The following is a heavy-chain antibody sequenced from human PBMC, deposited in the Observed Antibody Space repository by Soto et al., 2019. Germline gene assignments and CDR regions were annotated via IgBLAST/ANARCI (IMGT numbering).Heavy chain of an antibody. Sequence: QVQLVQSGDEVKKSGAPVKVSCKASGYTFSNYGISWVRQAPGQGLEWMGWISGYNGLTAYAQNAQGRVTMTIDTPTTTVFMEMTGLRSNDTAVYYCARDEGIRGFDSWGQGTLVTVSS. CDR1: GYTFSNYG. CDR2: ISGYNGLT. D-gene: IGHD3-10*01. CDR3: ARDEGIRGFDS. V-gene: IGHV1-18*04. J-gene: IGHJ4*02.